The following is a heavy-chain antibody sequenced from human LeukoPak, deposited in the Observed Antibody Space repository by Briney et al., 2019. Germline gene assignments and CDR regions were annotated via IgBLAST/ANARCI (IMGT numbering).Heavy chain of an antibody. CDR3: TTPGYYYALH. Sequence: GESLRLSCAASGFTFTNAWRIWVRQAPGKGLEWVGHIKTKTDGGTTDYAAPVKGTFTISRDDSKNTLYLQMNRLKIEDTGVYYCTTPGYYYALHWGEGTLDTVSS. J-gene: IGHJ4*02. CDR1: GFTFTNAW. D-gene: IGHD3-10*01. CDR2: IKTKTDGGTT. V-gene: IGHV3-15*01.